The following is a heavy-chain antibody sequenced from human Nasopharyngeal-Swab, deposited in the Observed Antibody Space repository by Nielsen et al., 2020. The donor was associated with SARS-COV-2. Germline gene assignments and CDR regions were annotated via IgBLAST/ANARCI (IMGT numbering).Heavy chain of an antibody. J-gene: IGHJ4*02. CDR2: IYPGDSET. CDR1: GDSFTNYW. D-gene: IGHD3-3*01. Sequence: GESLKISCKGSGDSFTNYWIGWVRQMPGKGLEWIGIIYPGDSETRYSPSFQGQVTISADKSINTAYLQWGSLKASDTAMYYCARQADFWSGYVMALDYWGQGTLVTVSS. CDR3: ARQADFWSGYVMALDY. V-gene: IGHV5-51*01.